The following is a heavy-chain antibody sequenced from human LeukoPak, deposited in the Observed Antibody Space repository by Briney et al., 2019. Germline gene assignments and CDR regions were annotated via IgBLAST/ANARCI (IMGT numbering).Heavy chain of an antibody. CDR2: INHNAEMI. D-gene: IGHD3-9*01. Sequence: GGSLRLSCEASGFPFSSYVMSWVRQAPGKGLEWIAYINHNAEMILYPDFVKGRFTISRDNAKNSLYLQMTALRDEDTAIYYCARDHDWAFDLWGQGTLVTVSS. CDR1: GFPFSSYV. V-gene: IGHV3-48*02. CDR3: ARDHDWAFDL. J-gene: IGHJ4*02.